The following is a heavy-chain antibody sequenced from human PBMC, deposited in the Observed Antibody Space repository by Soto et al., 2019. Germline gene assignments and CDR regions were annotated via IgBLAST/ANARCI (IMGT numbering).Heavy chain of an antibody. CDR1: GGSISSGGYY. V-gene: IGHV4-31*03. D-gene: IGHD3-22*01. J-gene: IGHJ4*02. CDR3: ARELTYYYDSSGPFDY. Sequence: QVQLQESGPGLVKPSQTLSLTCTVSGGSISSGGYYWSWIRQHPGKGLEWIGYIYYSGSTYYNPSRKGRVTISVDTSKNQFSLKLSSVTAADTAVYYCARELTYYYDSSGPFDYWGQGTLVTVSS. CDR2: IYYSGST.